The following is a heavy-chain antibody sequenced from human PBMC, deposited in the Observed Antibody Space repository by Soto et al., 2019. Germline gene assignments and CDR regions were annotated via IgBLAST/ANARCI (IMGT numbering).Heavy chain of an antibody. CDR1: GYAFTTYG. CDR3: ARGRYGDY. CDR2: ISAHNGNT. J-gene: IGHJ4*02. Sequence: QVHLVQSGAEVKKPGASVKVSCKGSGYAFTTYGITWVRQAPGQGLEWMGWISAHNGNTNYAQKLQGRVTVTRDTSTITAYRELRSLRSDDTAVYYCARGRYGDYWGQGARVTVSS. D-gene: IGHD1-1*01. V-gene: IGHV1-18*01.